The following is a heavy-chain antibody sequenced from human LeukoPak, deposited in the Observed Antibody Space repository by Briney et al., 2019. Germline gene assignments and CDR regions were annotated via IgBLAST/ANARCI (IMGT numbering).Heavy chain of an antibody. Sequence: GGSLRLSCAASGFTFSSYAMHWVRQAPGKGLEWVAVISYDGSNKYYADSVKGRFTISRDNSKNTLFLQMSSLRAKDTAVYYCVMAGLGSGTYYYFDYWGQGTLVTVSS. D-gene: IGHD1-26*01. CDR2: ISYDGSNK. J-gene: IGHJ4*02. V-gene: IGHV3-30*04. CDR3: VMAGLGSGTYYYFDY. CDR1: GFTFSSYA.